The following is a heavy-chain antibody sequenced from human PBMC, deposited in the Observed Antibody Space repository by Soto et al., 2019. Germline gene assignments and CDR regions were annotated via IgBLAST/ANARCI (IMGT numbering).Heavy chain of an antibody. D-gene: IGHD2-8*01. CDR3: AKEYDTSRKTLDY. CDR2: ISSDGSRQ. Sequence: LRLSCAASGFTFSSYAMYWVRQSPVKGLEWVAVISSDGSRQYYADSVQGRFTVSRDNSKNTLFLQMNSLRAEDTAVYYCAKEYDTSRKTLDYWGQGTLVTVSS. V-gene: IGHV3-30-3*01. J-gene: IGHJ4*02. CDR1: GFTFSSYA.